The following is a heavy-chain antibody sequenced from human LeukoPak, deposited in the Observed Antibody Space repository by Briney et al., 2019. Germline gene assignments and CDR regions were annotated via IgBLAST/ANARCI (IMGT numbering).Heavy chain of an antibody. CDR3: TRHPFPPAGYYFYYYYMDV. J-gene: IGHJ6*03. CDR1: GFTFSDYF. CDR2: IKATGSIT. Sequence: PGRALRLSCAGPGFTFSDYFMSWHRQAPGKGLGGGLYIKATGSITNYADSVKGRFTISRDNAKNSLYLQMNSLRAEDTAVYYCTRHPFPPAGYYFYYYYMDVWGKGTTVTVSS. D-gene: IGHD2/OR15-2a*01. V-gene: IGHV3-11*01.